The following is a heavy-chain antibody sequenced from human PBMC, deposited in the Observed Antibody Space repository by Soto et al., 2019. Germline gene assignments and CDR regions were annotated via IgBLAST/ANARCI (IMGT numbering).Heavy chain of an antibody. J-gene: IGHJ3*01. Sequence: GASVKVSCKASGYAFTNYAIHWVRQAPGQGLEWMAWIIVGSGNTFYSQQFQGRVTITRDTSATTSYMELNSLRSEDTAEYYCARGFDRVTNIFGDLWGQGTMVTVSS. CDR1: GYAFTNYA. V-gene: IGHV1-3*01. D-gene: IGHD3-10*02. CDR2: IIVGSGNT. CDR3: ARGFDRVTNIFGDL.